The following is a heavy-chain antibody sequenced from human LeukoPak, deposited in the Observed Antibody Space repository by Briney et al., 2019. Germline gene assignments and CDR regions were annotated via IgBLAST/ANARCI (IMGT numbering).Heavy chain of an antibody. CDR3: ARSKALIAARSYFDY. Sequence: GGSLRLSCAASGFTFSSYAMHWVRQAPGKELEWVAVISYDGSNKYYADSVKGRFTISRDNSKNTLYLQMNSLRAEDTAVYYCARSKALIAARSYFDYWGQGTLVTVSS. D-gene: IGHD6-6*01. CDR2: ISYDGSNK. V-gene: IGHV3-30*01. J-gene: IGHJ4*02. CDR1: GFTFSSYA.